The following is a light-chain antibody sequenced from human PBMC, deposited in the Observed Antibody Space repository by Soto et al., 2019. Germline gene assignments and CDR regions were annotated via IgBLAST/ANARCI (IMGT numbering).Light chain of an antibody. V-gene: IGKV1-5*01. J-gene: IGKJ1*01. CDR2: DVS. Sequence: EMSQSQSTMFAIVGDTVTITCRASQSISSWLAWYQQKPGKAPKLLIYDVSSLESGVPSRFSGSGSGTEFTLTISSLQPDDFATYYCQHYNTYSETFGQGTKVDIK. CDR1: QSISSW. CDR3: QHYNTYSET.